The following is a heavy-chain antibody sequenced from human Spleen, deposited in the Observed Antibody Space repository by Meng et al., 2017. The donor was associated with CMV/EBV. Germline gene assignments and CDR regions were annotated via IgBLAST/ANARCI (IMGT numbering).Heavy chain of an antibody. V-gene: IGHV3-13*01. J-gene: IGHJ4*02. Sequence: GESLKISCAASGFTVSSHYMRWVRQAPGKGLEWVSTIGIAGDTYYPGSVKGRFTISRQNAKDSVYLQMDSLRAGDTAVYYCARWSYRGHDYWGQGTLVTVSS. CDR1: GFTVSSHY. CDR3: ARWSYRGHDY. D-gene: IGHD1-26*01. CDR2: IGIAGDT.